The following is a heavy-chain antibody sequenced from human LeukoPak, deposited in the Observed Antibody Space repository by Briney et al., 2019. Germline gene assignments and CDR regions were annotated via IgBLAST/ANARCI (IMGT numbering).Heavy chain of an antibody. CDR3: AREITIFGVVITHYYMDV. CDR2: IYYSGST. J-gene: IGHJ6*03. CDR1: DGSISSYY. D-gene: IGHD3-3*01. V-gene: IGHV4-59*01. Sequence: SETLSLTCTVSDGSISSYYWSWIRQPPGKGLEWIGYIYYSGSTNYNPSLKSRVTISVDTSKNQFSLKLSSVTAADTAVYYCAREITIFGVVITHYYMDVWGKGTTVTVSS.